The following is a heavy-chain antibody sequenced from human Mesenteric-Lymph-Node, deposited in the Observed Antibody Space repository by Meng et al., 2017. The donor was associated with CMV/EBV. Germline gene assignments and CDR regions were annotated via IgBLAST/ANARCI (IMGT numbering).Heavy chain of an antibody. CDR2: IYSGGST. J-gene: IGHJ3*02. V-gene: IGHV3-53*01. CDR3: ARDLGSTSCCSAFDI. CDR1: EYTFRYYA. Sequence: GESLKISCAASEYTFRYYAMDWVRQAPGKGLEWVSLIYSGGSTYYADSVKGRFTISRDNSKNTLYLQMNSLRAEDTAVYYCARDLGSTSCCSAFDIWGQGTMVTVSS. D-gene: IGHD2-2*01.